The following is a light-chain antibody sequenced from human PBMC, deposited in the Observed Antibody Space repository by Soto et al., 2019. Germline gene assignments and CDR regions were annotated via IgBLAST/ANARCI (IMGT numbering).Light chain of an antibody. CDR2: GAS. CDR1: QSVSSSD. J-gene: IGKJ4*01. V-gene: IGKV3-20*01. Sequence: EIVLTQSRGTLSLSPGERSTLSFRASQSVSSSDLAWYQQKPGQAPRLLIYGASSRATGIPDNFSGSGSGTDFTLTISRLEPEDFAVYYCHQSGRSPTFGGGTKVDIK. CDR3: HQSGRSPT.